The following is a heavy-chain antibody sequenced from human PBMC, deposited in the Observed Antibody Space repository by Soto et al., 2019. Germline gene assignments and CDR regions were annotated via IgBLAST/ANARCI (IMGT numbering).Heavy chain of an antibody. V-gene: IGHV1-3*01. CDR2: INAGNGNT. CDR1: GYTFTSYA. J-gene: IGHJ4*02. Sequence: QVQLVQSGAEVKKLGASVKVSCKASGYTFTSYAMHWVRQAPGQRLEWMGWINAGNGNTKYSQKFQGRVTITRDTSASTAYMELSSLRSEDTAVYYCARGPLRGPDYWGQGTLVTVSS. CDR3: ARGPLRGPDY. D-gene: IGHD4-17*01.